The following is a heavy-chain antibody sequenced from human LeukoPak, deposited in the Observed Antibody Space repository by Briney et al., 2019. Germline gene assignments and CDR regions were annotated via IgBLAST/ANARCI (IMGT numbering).Heavy chain of an antibody. CDR3: ARHLGLSSWYDYFDY. J-gene: IGHJ4*02. V-gene: IGHV3-11*06. CDR1: GFTFSDFY. D-gene: IGHD6-13*01. CDR2: ISSSSTYT. Sequence: GGSLRLSCAASGFTFSDFYMSWIRQAPGKGLEWVSYISSSSTYTNYADSVKGRFTISRDNATNSLYLQMDSLRAEDTAVYYCARHLGLSSWYDYFDYWGQGTLVTVSS.